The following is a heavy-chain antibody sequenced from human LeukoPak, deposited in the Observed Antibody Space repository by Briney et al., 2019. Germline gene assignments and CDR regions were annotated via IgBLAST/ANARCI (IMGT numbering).Heavy chain of an antibody. CDR1: GYTFTGYY. V-gene: IGHV1-2*02. CDR3: AAGELLAPAGY. Sequence: ASVKVSCKASGYTFTGYYMHWVRQAPGQGLEWMGWINPNSGGTNYARKFQGRVTMTRDTSISTAYMELSRLRSDDTAVYYCAAGELLAPAGYWGQGTLVTVSS. CDR2: INPNSGGT. J-gene: IGHJ4*02. D-gene: IGHD3-10*01.